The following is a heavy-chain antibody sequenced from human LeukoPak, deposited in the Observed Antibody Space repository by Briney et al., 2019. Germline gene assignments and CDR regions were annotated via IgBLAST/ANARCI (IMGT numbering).Heavy chain of an antibody. CDR1: GYTFTGYY. J-gene: IGHJ3*02. Sequence: ASVKVSCKASGYTFTGYYMHWVRQAPGQGLEWMGWINPNSGGTNYAQKFQGWVTMTRDTSISTAYMELSRLRSDDTAVYYCARGRGLLLWFGELLRAPDAFDIWGQGTMVTVSS. CDR3: ARGRGLLLWFGELLRAPDAFDI. V-gene: IGHV1-2*04. D-gene: IGHD3-10*01. CDR2: INPNSGGT.